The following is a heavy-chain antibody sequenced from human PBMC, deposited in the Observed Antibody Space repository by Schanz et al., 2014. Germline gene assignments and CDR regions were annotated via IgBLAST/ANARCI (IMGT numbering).Heavy chain of an antibody. CDR3: ASHYGDRPL. V-gene: IGHV1-18*01. Sequence: QVQLVQSGGEVKKPGASATVSCKASGYTFNNHGISWVPQAPGQGLEWMGWISVYHGHTNYAQNFQGRVTMTRDTTVKTAYMKMTDLKLEDAGLYSCASHYGDRPLWGQGTLIAVSS. CDR1: GYTFNNHG. D-gene: IGHD4-17*01. J-gene: IGHJ4*02. CDR2: ISVYHGHT.